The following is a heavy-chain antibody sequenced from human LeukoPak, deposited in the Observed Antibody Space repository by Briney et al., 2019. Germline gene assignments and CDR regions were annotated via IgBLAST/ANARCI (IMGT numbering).Heavy chain of an antibody. V-gene: IGHV5-51*01. D-gene: IGHD6-13*01. CDR3: ARHIGATGPDY. J-gene: IGHJ4*02. CDR1: GYNFSLYW. Sequence: GESLKISCKGSGYNFSLYWIGWVRQMPGKGLEWMGIIYPGDSDIIYSPSFQGQVTISADKSITTAYLQWSSLKASDTAIYYCARHIGATGPDYWGQGTLVTVSS. CDR2: IYPGDSDI.